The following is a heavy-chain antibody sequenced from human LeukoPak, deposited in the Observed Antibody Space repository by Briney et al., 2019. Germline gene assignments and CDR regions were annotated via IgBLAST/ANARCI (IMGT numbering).Heavy chain of an antibody. CDR1: GFTFSCYG. Sequence: GGSLRLSCTASGFTFSCYGMSWVRQAPGKGLEWVSGISGSGGSAYYADSVKGRFTISRDNSKSTLYLQMNSLRAEDTAVYYCAKFPDRRRIGSGTYYNGIHFDYWGQGTLVTVSS. CDR3: AKFPDRRRIGSGTYYNGIHFDY. J-gene: IGHJ4*02. D-gene: IGHD3-10*01. V-gene: IGHV3-23*01. CDR2: ISGSGGSA.